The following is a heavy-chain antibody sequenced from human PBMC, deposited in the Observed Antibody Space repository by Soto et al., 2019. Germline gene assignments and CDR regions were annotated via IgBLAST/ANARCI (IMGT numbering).Heavy chain of an antibody. CDR1: GGSVSSGSYY. D-gene: IGHD2-15*01. CDR2: IYYSGST. J-gene: IGHJ5*02. V-gene: IGHV4-61*01. Sequence: SETLSLTCTVSGGSVSSGSYYWSWVRQRPGKGLEWIGYIYYSGSTNYNPSLKSRVTISVDTSKNQFTRQMSSVTAADTAVYYWARVPDMKDLLIPRNWLDPWGQGTLVTVSS. CDR3: ARVPDMKDLLIPRNWLDP.